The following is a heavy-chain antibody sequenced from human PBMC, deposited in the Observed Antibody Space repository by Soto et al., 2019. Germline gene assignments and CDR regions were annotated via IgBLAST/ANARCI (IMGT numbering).Heavy chain of an antibody. D-gene: IGHD2-2*01. CDR2: IDPSDSDT. Sequence: GESLKISCQGSGYIFADYWINWVRQVPGGGLEWLGRIDPSDSDTKYSPSLQGQVTISADKSTNIAYLQWSGLQASDTAMYYCARLTGFPFYHSIDVWGQGTMVTVSS. CDR3: ARLTGFPFYHSIDV. CDR1: GYIFADYW. V-gene: IGHV5-10-1*04. J-gene: IGHJ6*02.